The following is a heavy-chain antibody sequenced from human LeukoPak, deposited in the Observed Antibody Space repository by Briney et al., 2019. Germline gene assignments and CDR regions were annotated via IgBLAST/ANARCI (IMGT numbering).Heavy chain of an antibody. CDR2: VDPEDGET. J-gene: IGHJ4*02. V-gene: IGHV1-69-2*01. CDR3: ATHNYYDSSGYPYY. D-gene: IGHD3-22*01. Sequence: KISCKVSGYTFTDYYMHWVQQAPGKGLEWMGLVDPEDGETIYAEKFQGRVTITADTSTDTAYMELSSLRSGDTAVYYCATHNYYDSSGYPYYWGQGTLATVSS. CDR1: GYTFTDYY.